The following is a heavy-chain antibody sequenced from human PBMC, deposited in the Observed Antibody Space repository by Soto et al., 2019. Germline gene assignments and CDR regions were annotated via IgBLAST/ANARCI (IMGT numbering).Heavy chain of an antibody. CDR3: ARDSRRYCSSTSCRALEY. V-gene: IGHV1-69*01. J-gene: IGHJ4*02. Sequence: QVQLVQSGAEVKKPGSSVKVSCKASGGTFSSYAISGVRQAPGQGLEWMGGIIHIFGTANYAQKCQGRVTITADESTSTAYMELSSLRSEDTAVYYCARDSRRYCSSTSCRALEYWGQGNLVTVSS. CDR2: IIHIFGTA. CDR1: GGTFSSYA. D-gene: IGHD2-2*01.